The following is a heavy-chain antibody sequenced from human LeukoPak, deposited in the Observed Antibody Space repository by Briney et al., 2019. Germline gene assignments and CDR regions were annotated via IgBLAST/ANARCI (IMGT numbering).Heavy chain of an antibody. CDR2: INPNSGGT. V-gene: IGHV1-2*02. Sequence: ASVKVSCKASGHPFTGYYLHWVRQAPGQGLEWMGWINPNSGGTNYAQKFQGRVTMTRDTSISTAYMALSRLRSDDTAVYYCARDYLTTDYDSYGLTIWFDPWGQGTLVTVSS. D-gene: IGHD3-22*01. CDR1: GHPFTGYY. CDR3: ARDYLTTDYDSYGLTIWFDP. J-gene: IGHJ5*02.